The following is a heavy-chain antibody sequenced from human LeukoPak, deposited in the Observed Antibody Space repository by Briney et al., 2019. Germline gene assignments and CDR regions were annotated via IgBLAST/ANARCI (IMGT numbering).Heavy chain of an antibody. CDR2: IHPSGGST. CDR3: GRATLWFGELWGVGLDY. D-gene: IGHD3-10*01. J-gene: IGHJ4*02. V-gene: IGHV1-46*01. Sequence: ASVKVSCNPSAYTFTIYHMHWVRQAPGQGLEWKGMIHPSGGSTRNEQKFPGRVTMTRDTSTSTFYMELSSLSFEDTAVYYCGRATLWFGELWGVGLDYWGQGALVTVSS. CDR1: AYTFTIYH.